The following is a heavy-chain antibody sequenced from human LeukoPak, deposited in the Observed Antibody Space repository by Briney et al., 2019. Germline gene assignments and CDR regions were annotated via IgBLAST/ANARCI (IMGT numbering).Heavy chain of an antibody. V-gene: IGHV4-59*01. CDR3: ARATVKGMDV. J-gene: IGHJ6*02. CDR1: GGSISSYY. Sequence: PSETLSLTCTVSGGSISSYYWSWIRQPPGKGLEGIGYIHYSGNTNYNPSLKSRVTISIDTSKNQFSLKLSSVTAADTAVYYCARATVKGMDVWGQGTMVTVSS. CDR2: IHYSGNT. D-gene: IGHD4-11*01.